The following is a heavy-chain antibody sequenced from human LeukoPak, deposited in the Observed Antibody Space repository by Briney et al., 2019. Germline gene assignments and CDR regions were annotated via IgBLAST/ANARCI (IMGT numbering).Heavy chain of an antibody. Sequence: ASVKVSCKASGGTFSSYAISWVRQAPGQGLEWMGWMNPNSGNTGYAQKFQGRVTITRNTSISTAYMELSSLRSEDTAVYYCARGLEGTLSDTIFGVVIIYYYYYMDVWGKGTTVTVSS. CDR3: ARGLEGTLSDTIFGVVIIYYYYYMDV. CDR2: MNPNSGNT. J-gene: IGHJ6*03. D-gene: IGHD3-3*01. V-gene: IGHV1-8*03. CDR1: GGTFSSYA.